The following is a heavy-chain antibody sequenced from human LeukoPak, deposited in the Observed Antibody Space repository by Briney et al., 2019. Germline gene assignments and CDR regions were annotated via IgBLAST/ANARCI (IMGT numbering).Heavy chain of an antibody. V-gene: IGHV4-59*08. Sequence: PSETLSLTCSVSGDSITGYYWSWIRQPPGKGLEWIGYMFGSGATTYSPSLMSRVPISVDTSKNQFPLKLSSVTPAATAVYFCARHGPEAANSRYWFDPWGQGTLVTVSS. CDR2: MFGSGAT. CDR3: ARHGPEAANSRYWFDP. J-gene: IGHJ5*02. D-gene: IGHD1-14*01. CDR1: GDSITGYY.